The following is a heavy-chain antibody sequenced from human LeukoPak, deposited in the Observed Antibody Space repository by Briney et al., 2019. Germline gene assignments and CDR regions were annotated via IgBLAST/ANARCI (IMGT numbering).Heavy chain of an antibody. CDR1: GYSISSGYY. D-gene: IGHD6-25*01. CDR2: IYHSGST. V-gene: IGHV4-38-2*01. Sequence: SATLSLTCAVPGYSISSGYYWGWIRQPPGKGLEWIGSIYHSGSTYYNPSLKSRVTISVDTSKNQFSLKLSSVTAADTAVYYCARHGQRLRKHNWFYPWGQGTLVTVSS. CDR3: ARHGQRLRKHNWFYP. J-gene: IGHJ5*02.